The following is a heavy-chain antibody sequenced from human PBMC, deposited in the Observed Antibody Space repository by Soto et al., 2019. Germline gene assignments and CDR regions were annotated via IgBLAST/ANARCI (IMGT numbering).Heavy chain of an antibody. CDR1: GYSFTSYW. CDR2: IYPGDSDT. V-gene: IGHV5-51*01. CDR3: AILKGSSGWYDDSFLGDYYGMDV. J-gene: IGHJ6*02. D-gene: IGHD6-19*01. Sequence: LGESLKISCKGSGYSFTSYWIGWVRQMPGKGLEWMGIIYPGDSDTRYSPSFQGQVTISADKSISTAYLQWSSLKASDTAMYYCAILKGSSGWYDDSFLGDYYGMDVWGQGTTVTVSS.